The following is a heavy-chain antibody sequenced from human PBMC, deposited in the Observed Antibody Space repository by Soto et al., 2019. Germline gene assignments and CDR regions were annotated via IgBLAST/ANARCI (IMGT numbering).Heavy chain of an antibody. CDR3: ARVKSYDILTGYSTWFDP. D-gene: IGHD3-9*01. CDR2: IIPNSGTA. Sequence: SVKVSCKASGGTFSSYAISWVRQAPGQGLEWMGWIIPNSGTANYAQNFQGRVTMTRNNSISTAYMELSSLRSEDTAVYYCARVKSYDILTGYSTWFDPWGQGTLVTVSS. J-gene: IGHJ5*02. CDR1: GGTFSSYA. V-gene: IGHV1-69*05.